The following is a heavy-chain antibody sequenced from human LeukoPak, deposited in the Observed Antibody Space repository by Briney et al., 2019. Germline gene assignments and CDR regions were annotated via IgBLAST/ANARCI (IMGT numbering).Heavy chain of an antibody. D-gene: IGHD1-26*01. CDR1: GGSISSGDYY. J-gene: IGHJ3*02. V-gene: IGHV4-30-4*02. CDR2: IYYSGST. Sequence: SETLSLTCTVSGGSISSGDYYWSWIRQPPGKGLEWIGYIYYSGSTYYNPSLKSRVTISSDTSKNQFSLRLSSVTAADTAVYYCARETRLHSGSYSNDAFDIWGQGTMVTVSS. CDR3: ARETRLHSGSYSNDAFDI.